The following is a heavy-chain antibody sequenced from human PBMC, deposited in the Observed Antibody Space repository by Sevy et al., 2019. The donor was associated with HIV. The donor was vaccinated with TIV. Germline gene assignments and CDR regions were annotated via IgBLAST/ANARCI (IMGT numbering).Heavy chain of an antibody. Sequence: GGSLRLSCAASGFTLSDYYMSWIRQPPGKGLQWISYISGSGDSIYYADSVKGRFTISRDNTKNSLYLQMNRLRAEDTAVYFCARDHEKDGDLGDYYYYAMDVWGQGTTVTVSS. CDR1: GFTLSDYY. V-gene: IGHV3-11*01. CDR2: ISGSGDSI. CDR3: ARDHEKDGDLGDYYYYAMDV. J-gene: IGHJ6*02. D-gene: IGHD4-17*01.